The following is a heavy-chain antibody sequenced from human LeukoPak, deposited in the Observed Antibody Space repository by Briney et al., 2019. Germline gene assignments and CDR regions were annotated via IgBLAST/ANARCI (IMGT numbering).Heavy chain of an antibody. J-gene: IGHJ6*02. CDR1: GFTFSSYA. D-gene: IGHD1-26*01. CDR3: AKRNLGATTRSSYYYGMDV. Sequence: GGSLRLSCAASGFTFSSYAMTWVRQAPGKGLEWVSAISGSGVSTYYADSVKGRFTISRDNSNNTLYLQMNSLRAEDTALYHCAKRNLGATTRSSYYYGMDVWGQGTTVTVSS. CDR2: ISGSGVST. V-gene: IGHV3-23*01.